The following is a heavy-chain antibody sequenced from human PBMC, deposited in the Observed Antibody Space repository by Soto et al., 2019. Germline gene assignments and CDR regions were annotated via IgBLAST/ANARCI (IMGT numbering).Heavy chain of an antibody. Sequence: ESLKISCKGSGYNFAGYWIAWVRQMPGKGLELMGIIYPSDSDTRYRPSFQGQVTISADKSISSAYLQWSSLRASDTAMYYCARGGVSTRTFNYWGQGTPVAVAS. CDR2: IYPSDSDT. D-gene: IGHD3-3*01. V-gene: IGHV5-51*01. J-gene: IGHJ4*02. CDR1: GYNFAGYW. CDR3: ARGGVSTRTFNY.